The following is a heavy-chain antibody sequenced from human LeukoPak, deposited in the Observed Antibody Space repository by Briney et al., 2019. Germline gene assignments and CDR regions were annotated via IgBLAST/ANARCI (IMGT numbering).Heavy chain of an antibody. V-gene: IGHV4-59*08. CDR1: GGSISSHY. D-gene: IGHD3-22*01. Sequence: SETLSLTCTVSGGSISSHYWSWLRQPPGKGLEWIGLLYYSGSTNYSPSLKSRVTISVDVSENQLSLRLSSVTATDTAVYYCARMIGSSGYYAFDIWGQGTMVTVSS. J-gene: IGHJ3*02. CDR2: LYYSGST. CDR3: ARMIGSSGYYAFDI.